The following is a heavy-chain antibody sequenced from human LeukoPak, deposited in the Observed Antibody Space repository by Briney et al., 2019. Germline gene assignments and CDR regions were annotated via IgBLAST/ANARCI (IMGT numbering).Heavy chain of an antibody. V-gene: IGHV6-1*01. CDR3: ARGGGLQLY. CDR1: GDSVSTNGAT. Sequence: SQTLSLTCAISGDSVSTNGATWNWIRQSPSIGLEWLGRTYYMSKWYNDYAASVKSRIIINPDTSKNQFSLQLSSVTPEDTAVYYCARGGGLQLYWGQGTLVTVSS. J-gene: IGHJ4*02. CDR2: TYYMSKWYN. D-gene: IGHD1-1*01.